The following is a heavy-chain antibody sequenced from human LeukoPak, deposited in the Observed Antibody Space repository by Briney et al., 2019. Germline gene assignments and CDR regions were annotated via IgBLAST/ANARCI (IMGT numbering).Heavy chain of an antibody. D-gene: IGHD2-15*01. CDR3: ARGRSGLDY. J-gene: IGHJ4*02. Sequence: PSETLSLTCTVSGGSISSYYWSWLRQPPGKGLEWIGYIYYSGSTNYNPSLKSRVTISVDTSKNQFSLKLSSVTAADTAVHYCARGRSGLDYWGQGTLVTVSS. V-gene: IGHV4-59*01. CDR2: IYYSGST. CDR1: GGSISSYY.